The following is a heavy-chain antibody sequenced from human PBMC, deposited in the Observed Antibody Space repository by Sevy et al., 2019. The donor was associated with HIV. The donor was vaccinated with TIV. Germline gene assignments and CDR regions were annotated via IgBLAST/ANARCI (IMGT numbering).Heavy chain of an antibody. J-gene: IGHJ6*03. CDR3: ARRRPHDYYYFYMDV. CDR1: GYTFTSFG. CDR2: ISSNNGNT. V-gene: IGHV1-18*01. Sequence: ASVKVSCKASGYTFTSFGISWVRQAPGQGVEWIGWISSNNGNTKYAQKFQGRVTMTTETSTSTAYMELRNLRSDDTALYYCARRRPHDYYYFYMDVWGKGTTVTVSS.